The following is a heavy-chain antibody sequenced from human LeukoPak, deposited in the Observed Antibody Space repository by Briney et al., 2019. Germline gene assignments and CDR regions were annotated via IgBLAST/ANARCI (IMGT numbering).Heavy chain of an antibody. D-gene: IGHD2-2*01. CDR3: ARGDIVVVPAARAGIDY. Sequence: SETLSLTCTVSGGSISSYYWSWIRQPPGKGLEWIGYIYYSGSTNYNPSLKSRVTISVDTSKNQFSLKLSSVTAADTAVYYCARGDIVVVPAARAGIDYWGQGTLVTVSS. CDR1: GGSISSYY. V-gene: IGHV4-59*01. J-gene: IGHJ4*02. CDR2: IYYSGST.